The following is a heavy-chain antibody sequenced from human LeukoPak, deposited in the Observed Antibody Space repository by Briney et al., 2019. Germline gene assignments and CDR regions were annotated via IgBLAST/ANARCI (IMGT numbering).Heavy chain of an antibody. CDR1: GFIFSSYD. CDR2: ISGSGGST. J-gene: IGHJ5*02. CDR3: AKDPRAGGGSS. V-gene: IGHV3-23*01. Sequence: PGGSLRLSCAASGFIFSSYDMSWVRQAPGKGLEWVSGISGSGGSTFYADSVKGRLTIPRDNSKNTPYLQMNSLRAEDTAIYYCAKDPRAGGGSSWGQGTLVTVSS. D-gene: IGHD1-26*01.